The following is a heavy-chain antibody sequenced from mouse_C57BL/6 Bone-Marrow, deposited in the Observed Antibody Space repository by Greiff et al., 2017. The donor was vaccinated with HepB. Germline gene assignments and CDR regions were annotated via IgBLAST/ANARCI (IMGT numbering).Heavy chain of an antibody. CDR3: ARSTPPLGPFDY. D-gene: IGHD4-1*01. V-gene: IGHV1-81*01. J-gene: IGHJ2*01. Sequence: QVQLQQSGAELARPGASVKLSCKASGYTFTSYGISWVKQRTGQGLEWIGEIYPRSGNTYYNEKFKGKATLTADKSSSTAYMELRSLTSEDSAVYFFARSTPPLGPFDYWGQGTTLTVSS. CDR2: IYPRSGNT. CDR1: GYTFTSYG.